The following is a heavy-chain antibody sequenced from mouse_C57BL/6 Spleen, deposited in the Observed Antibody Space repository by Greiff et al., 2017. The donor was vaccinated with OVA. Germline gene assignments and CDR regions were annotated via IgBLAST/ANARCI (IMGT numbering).Heavy chain of an antibody. Sequence: QVQLKQPGAELVRPGTSVKLSCKASGYTFTSYWMHWVKQRPGQGLEWIGVIDPSDSYTNYNQKFKGKATLTVDTSSSTAYMQLSSLTSEDSAVYYCARRGTSRLYYAMDYWGQGTSVTVSS. D-gene: IGHD6-1*01. CDR1: GYTFTSYW. CDR3: ARRGTSRLYYAMDY. J-gene: IGHJ4*01. V-gene: IGHV1-59*01. CDR2: IDPSDSYT.